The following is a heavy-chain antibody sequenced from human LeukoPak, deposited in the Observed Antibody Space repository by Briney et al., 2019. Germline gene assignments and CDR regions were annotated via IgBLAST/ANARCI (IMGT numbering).Heavy chain of an antibody. J-gene: IGHJ3*02. D-gene: IGHD2-15*01. CDR1: GGSISTSNYY. CDR3: ARNIVVVVAATGDSDAFDI. Sequence: SETLSLTCTVSGGSISTSNYYWGWIRQPPGKGLEWIGNIFYSGSTYYSPSVKSQVTISLDTSRNQFSLKLNSVTAADTAVYYCARNIVVVVAATGDSDAFDIWGQGTMVTVSS. CDR2: IFYSGST. V-gene: IGHV4-39*07.